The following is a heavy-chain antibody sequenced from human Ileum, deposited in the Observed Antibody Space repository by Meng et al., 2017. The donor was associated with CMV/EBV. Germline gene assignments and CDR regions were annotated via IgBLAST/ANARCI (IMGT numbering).Heavy chain of an antibody. J-gene: IGHJ4*02. V-gene: IGHV1-3*01. CDR2: INGANGNT. CDR1: GYTFTSYA. CDR3: ARIESGAHFDS. D-gene: IGHD4-17*01. Sequence: SCKASGYTFTSYAMHWVRQATGQGLEWMGWINGANGNTKYSQKFQDRVTFTRDTSANTAYMEMRSLRSEDTAVYYCARIESGAHFDSWGQGTLVTVSS.